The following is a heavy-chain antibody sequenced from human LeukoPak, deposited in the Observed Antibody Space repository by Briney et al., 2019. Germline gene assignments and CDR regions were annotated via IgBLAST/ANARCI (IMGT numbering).Heavy chain of an antibody. CDR1: GGSISGYY. Sequence: PSETLSLTCTVSGGSISGYYWSWIRQPPGKGLEWLGYIYYSGSTNYNPSLKSRVTISVDTFKNQFSLKLSSVTAADTAVYYCATQSSGWYPNWFDPWGQGTLVTVSS. V-gene: IGHV4-59*08. D-gene: IGHD6-19*01. CDR2: IYYSGST. CDR3: ATQSSGWYPNWFDP. J-gene: IGHJ5*02.